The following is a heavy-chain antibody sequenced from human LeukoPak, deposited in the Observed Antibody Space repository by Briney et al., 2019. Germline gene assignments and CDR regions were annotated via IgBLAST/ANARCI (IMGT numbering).Heavy chain of an antibody. CDR3: AKEEGRGSGSYLRFDP. CDR1: DGSLSRGRYY. V-gene: IGHV4-61*02. J-gene: IGHJ5*02. Sequence: SETLSLTCSVSDGSLSRGRYYWSWIRQPAGKGLEWIGRIYNSGSASYNPSLKSRVTISVDTSKNQFSLRLSSVPAADKAVYYCAKEEGRGSGSYLRFDPRGHGTLVTVSS. CDR2: IYNSGSA. D-gene: IGHD3-10*01.